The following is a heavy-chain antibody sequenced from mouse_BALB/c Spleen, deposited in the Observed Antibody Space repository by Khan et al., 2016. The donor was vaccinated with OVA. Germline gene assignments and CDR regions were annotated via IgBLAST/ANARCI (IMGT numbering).Heavy chain of an antibody. CDR1: GYTFTDYI. D-gene: IGHD1-1*01. CDR2: IYPGSGST. Sequence: QVQLKQSGPVLVKPGASVKMSCKASGYTFTDYIINWVRQRTGQGLEWIGQIYPGSGSTYYNEKFKGKATLTADKSSNTAYMKLRSLTSEDSAVYFCARAGYGSLGYWGQGTTLTVSS. CDR3: ARAGYGSLGY. V-gene: IGHV1-77*01. J-gene: IGHJ2*01.